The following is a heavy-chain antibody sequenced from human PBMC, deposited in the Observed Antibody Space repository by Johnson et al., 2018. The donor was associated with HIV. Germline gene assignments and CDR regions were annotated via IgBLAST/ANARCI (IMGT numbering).Heavy chain of an antibody. J-gene: IGHJ3*01. CDR2: ISFDGSNK. V-gene: IGHV3-30-3*01. CDR1: RFTFSSYS. D-gene: IGHD5-18*01. Sequence: QVQLVESGGGVVQPGRSLRLSCAASRFTFSSYSMHWVRQAPGKGLEWVAVISFDGSNKYYADSVKGRFTISRDNSKNQLYLQMNSLRAEDTAVYFCATPTTRIHLWTDAFDLWGQGTMVTVSP. CDR3: ATPTTRIHLWTDAFDL.